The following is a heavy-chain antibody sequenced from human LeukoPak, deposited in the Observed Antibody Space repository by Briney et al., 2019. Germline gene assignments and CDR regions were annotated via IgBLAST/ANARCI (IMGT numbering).Heavy chain of an antibody. J-gene: IGHJ3*02. D-gene: IGHD2-21*01. CDR3: ARGGVINANAFDT. Sequence: TSETLSLTCAVYGGSFSGYYWSWIRQPPGKGLEWIGEINHSGSTNYNPSLKSRVTISVDTSKNQFSLKLSSVTAADTAVYYCARGGVINANAFDTWGQGTMVTVSS. V-gene: IGHV4-34*01. CDR2: INHSGST. CDR1: GGSFSGYY.